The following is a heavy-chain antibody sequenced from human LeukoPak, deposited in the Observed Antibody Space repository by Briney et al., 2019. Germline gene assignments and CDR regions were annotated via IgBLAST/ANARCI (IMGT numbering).Heavy chain of an antibody. Sequence: GGSLSLSCAPSRFTFRSYAMSSVRQAPGEGLEWVSAISSSGGSTYYADSVNVRFTISRDNSKNTLYLQMNSLRAEDTAVYYCAKPGGILTHWGQGTLVSVSS. CDR3: AKPGGILTH. J-gene: IGHJ4*02. CDR1: RFTFRSYA. D-gene: IGHD3-9*01. V-gene: IGHV3-23*01. CDR2: ISSSGGST.